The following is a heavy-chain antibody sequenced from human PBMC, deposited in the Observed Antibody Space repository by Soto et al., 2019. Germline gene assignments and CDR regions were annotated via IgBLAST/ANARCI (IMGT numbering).Heavy chain of an antibody. Sequence: PGGSLRLSCAASGFTFSSYWMHWVRQAPGKGLVWVSRINSDGSSTSYADSVKGRFTISRDNAKNTLYLQMNSLRAEDTAVYYCASLNNDSWSGPTQPYYYHGMDVWGQGTTVTVSS. CDR2: INSDGSST. V-gene: IGHV3-74*01. CDR1: GFTFSSYW. J-gene: IGHJ6*02. CDR3: ASLNNDSWSGPTQPYYYHGMDV. D-gene: IGHD3-3*01.